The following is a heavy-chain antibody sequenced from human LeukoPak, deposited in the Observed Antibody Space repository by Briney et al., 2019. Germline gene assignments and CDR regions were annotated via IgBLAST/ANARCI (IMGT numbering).Heavy chain of an antibody. Sequence: PGGSLRLSCEASGFSLSSYFICWIRQAPGKGMELISYITNTGRSTNYADAVKGRFTISRDNGKQSVYLEMTDLRAEDTAVYYCAREASGNYHVFDSWGQGTLVIVSS. J-gene: IGHJ4*02. CDR3: AREASGNYHVFDS. D-gene: IGHD6-25*01. CDR2: ITNTGRST. CDR1: GFSLSSYF. V-gene: IGHV3-11*04.